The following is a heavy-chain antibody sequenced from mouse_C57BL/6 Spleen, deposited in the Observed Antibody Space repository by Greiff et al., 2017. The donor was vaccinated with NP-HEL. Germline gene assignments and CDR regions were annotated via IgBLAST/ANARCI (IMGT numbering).Heavy chain of an antibody. CDR2: IHPNSGST. V-gene: IGHV1-64*01. Sequence: QVQLQQPGAELVKPGASVKLSCKASGYTFTSYWMHWVKQRPGQGLEWIGMIHPNSGSTNYNEKFKSKATLTVDKSSSTAYMQLSSLTSEDSAVYYCGGPLESYGRFDYWGQGTTLTVSS. J-gene: IGHJ2*01. CDR1: GYTFTSYW. CDR3: GGPLESYGRFDY. D-gene: IGHD1-1*01.